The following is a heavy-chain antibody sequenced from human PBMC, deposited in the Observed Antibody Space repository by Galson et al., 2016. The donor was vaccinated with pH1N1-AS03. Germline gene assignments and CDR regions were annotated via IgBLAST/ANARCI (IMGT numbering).Heavy chain of an antibody. Sequence: SVKVSCKASGYTFTNYGISWVRQAPGQGLEYMGWIGTYTIYAQKLQGRVTMTTDTSTSTAYMELRSLRSDDTAVYYCARSGSGSFYEGDCWGQGTLVSASS. J-gene: IGHJ4*02. CDR3: ARSGSGSFYEGDC. D-gene: IGHD3-10*01. CDR1: GYTFTNYG. CDR2: IGTYT. V-gene: IGHV1-18*01.